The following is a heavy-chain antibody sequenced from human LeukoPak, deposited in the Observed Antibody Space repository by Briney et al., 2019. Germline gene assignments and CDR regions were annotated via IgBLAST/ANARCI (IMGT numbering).Heavy chain of an antibody. D-gene: IGHD6-19*01. Sequence: ASVKVSCKASGGTFSSYTISWVRQAPGQGLEWMGRIIPILGIANYAQKFQGGVTITADKSTSTAYMELSSLRSEDTAVYYCASYGSGWYSGDYWGQGTLVTVSS. CDR1: GGTFSSYT. CDR2: IIPILGIA. J-gene: IGHJ4*02. V-gene: IGHV1-69*02. CDR3: ASYGSGWYSGDY.